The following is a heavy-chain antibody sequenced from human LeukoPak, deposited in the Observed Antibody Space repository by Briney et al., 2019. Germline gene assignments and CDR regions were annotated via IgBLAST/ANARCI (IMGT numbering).Heavy chain of an antibody. D-gene: IGHD3-10*01. V-gene: IGHV4-59*01. CDR3: AREVRFGELDP. Sequence: SETLSLTCTVSGGSISSYYWSWIRQPPGKGLEWIGYIYYSWSTNYNPSLKSRVTISVDTSKNQFSLKLSSVTAADTAVYYCAREVRFGELDPWGQGTLVTVSS. CDR1: GGSISSYY. J-gene: IGHJ5*02. CDR2: IYYSWST.